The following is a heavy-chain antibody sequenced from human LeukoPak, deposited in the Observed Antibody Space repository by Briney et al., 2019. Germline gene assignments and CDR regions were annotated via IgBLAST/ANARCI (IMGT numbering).Heavy chain of an antibody. V-gene: IGHV1-46*01. D-gene: IGHD1-20*01. J-gene: IGHJ4*02. CDR1: GYTFSSYY. CDR2: MHPSGGYT. Sequence: ASVKVSCKASGYTFSSYYMHWVRQAPGQGFEWMGIMHPSGGYTSYAPKFQGRVTMTRDMSTSTVYLDLSSLRSEDTAVYYCARTLYNWNDVGYWGQGTLVTVSS. CDR3: ARTLYNWNDVGY.